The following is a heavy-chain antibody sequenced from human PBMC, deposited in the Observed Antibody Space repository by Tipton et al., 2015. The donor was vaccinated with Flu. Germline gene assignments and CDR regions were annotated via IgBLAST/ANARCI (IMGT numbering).Heavy chain of an antibody. D-gene: IGHD6-6*01. CDR2: IYYSGST. Sequence: TLSLTCTVSGGSVSSGSYYWSWIRQPPGKGLEWIGYIYYSGSTNYNPSLKSRLTISVDTSKNQFSLKLSSVTAADTAVYYCARDNVLYSSSSGDGFDPWGQGTLVTVSS. J-gene: IGHJ5*02. V-gene: IGHV4-61*01. CDR1: GGSVSSGSYY. CDR3: ARDNVLYSSSSGDGFDP.